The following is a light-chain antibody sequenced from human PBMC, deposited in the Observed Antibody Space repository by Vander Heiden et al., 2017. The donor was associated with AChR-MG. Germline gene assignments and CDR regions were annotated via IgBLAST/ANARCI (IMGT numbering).Light chain of an antibody. J-gene: IGKJ2*01. CDR3: QQYENWPPYT. V-gene: IGKV3D-15*01. CDR1: QSVSSN. Sequence: EIVMTQSPATLSVSPGERATLSCRASQSVSSNLAWYQQKPGQAPRLVIHGASVRATGIPARFSGSGSGTEFTLTISSLQSEDLAVYYCQQYENWPPYTFGQGTKLEIK. CDR2: GAS.